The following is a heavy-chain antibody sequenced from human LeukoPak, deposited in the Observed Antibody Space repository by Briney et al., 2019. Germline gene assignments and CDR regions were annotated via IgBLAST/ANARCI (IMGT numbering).Heavy chain of an antibody. J-gene: IGHJ3*02. Sequence: SVKVSCKASGGTFSSYAISWVRQAPGQGLEWMGGIIPIFGTANYAQKFQGRVTITADKSTSTAYMELSSLRSEDTAVYYCAGSKTPPDAFDIWGQGTMVTVSS. CDR1: GGTFSSYA. CDR3: AGSKTPPDAFDI. V-gene: IGHV1-69*06. CDR2: IIPIFGTA.